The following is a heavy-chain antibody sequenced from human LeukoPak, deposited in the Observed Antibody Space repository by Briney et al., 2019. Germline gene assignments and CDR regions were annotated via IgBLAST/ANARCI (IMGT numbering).Heavy chain of an antibody. D-gene: IGHD5-12*01. Sequence: KPGGSLRLSCAASGFTFSSYGMNWVRQAPGKGLEWVSSISSSSSYIYYADSVKGRFTISRDNAKNSLYLQMNSLRAEDTAVYYCARHSGRIVSDAFDIWGQGTMVTVSS. CDR1: GFTFSSYG. CDR3: ARHSGRIVSDAFDI. CDR2: ISSSSSYI. J-gene: IGHJ3*02. V-gene: IGHV3-21*01.